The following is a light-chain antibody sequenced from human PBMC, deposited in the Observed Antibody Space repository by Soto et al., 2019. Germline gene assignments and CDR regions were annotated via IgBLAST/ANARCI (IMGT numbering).Light chain of an antibody. CDR3: QQRSNWRFT. CDR1: QSVDSY. Sequence: EIVLTQSPATLSLSPGERATLSCRASQSVDSYLAWYQQKPGQAPRLLIYDASTRSTGIPARFSGSGSGTYITRSISSLEPEDFAVYYCQQRSNWRFTFGPGTKVDI. CDR2: DAS. J-gene: IGKJ3*01. V-gene: IGKV3-11*01.